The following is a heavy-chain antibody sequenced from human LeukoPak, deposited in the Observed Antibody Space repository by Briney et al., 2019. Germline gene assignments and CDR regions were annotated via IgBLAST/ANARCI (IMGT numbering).Heavy chain of an antibody. Sequence: KTSETLSLTCTVSGGSISSSSYYWGWIRQPPGKGLEWIGSIYYSGSTYYNPSLKSRVTISVDTSKNQFSLNLSSVTAADTAVYYCAGPRVPEADYWGQGTLVTVSS. CDR1: GGSISSSSYY. CDR3: AGPRVPEADY. CDR2: IYYSGST. J-gene: IGHJ4*02. D-gene: IGHD2-2*01. V-gene: IGHV4-39*01.